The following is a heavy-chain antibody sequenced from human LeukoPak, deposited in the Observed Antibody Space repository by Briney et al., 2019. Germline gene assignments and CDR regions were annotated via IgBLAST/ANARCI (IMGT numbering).Heavy chain of an antibody. V-gene: IGHV4-61*02. CDR3: ARDRYYYYYMDV. CDR1: GGSISSGSYY. CDR2: IYTSGGT. J-gene: IGHJ6*03. Sequence: LSETLSLTCTVSGGSISSGSYYWSWIRQPAGKGLEWIGRIYTSGGTNYNPSLKSRVTLSVDTSKNQFSLKLSSVTAADTAVYYCARDRYYYYYMDVWGKGTTVTVSS.